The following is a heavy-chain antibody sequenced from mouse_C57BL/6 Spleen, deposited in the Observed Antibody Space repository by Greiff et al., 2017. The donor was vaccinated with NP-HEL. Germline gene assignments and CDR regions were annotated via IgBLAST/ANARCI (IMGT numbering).Heavy chain of an antibody. D-gene: IGHD4-1*01. J-gene: IGHJ2*01. Sequence: QVQLQQSGPELVKPGASVKISCKASGYAFSSSWMNWVKQRPGKGLEWIGRIYPGDGDTNYNGKFKGKATLTADKSSSTAYMQLSSLTSEDSAVYFCASGLGRYYFDYWGQGTTLTVSS. CDR2: IYPGDGDT. CDR3: ASGLGRYYFDY. V-gene: IGHV1-82*01. CDR1: GYAFSSSW.